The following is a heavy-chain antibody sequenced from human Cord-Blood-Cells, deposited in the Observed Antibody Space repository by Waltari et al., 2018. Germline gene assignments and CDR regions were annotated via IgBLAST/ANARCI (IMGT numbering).Heavy chain of an antibody. D-gene: IGHD6-13*01. CDR1: GGSFSGYY. V-gene: IGHV4-34*01. CDR2: INHRGST. CDR3: ARGRRKYSSSWYAEYFQH. J-gene: IGHJ1*01. Sequence: QVQLQQWGAGLLKPSETLSLTCAVYGGSFSGYYWSWIRQPPGKGLEWIGEINHRGSTNYNPPLKSRVTISVDTSKNQFSLKLSSVTAADTAVYYCARGRRKYSSSWYAEYFQHWGQGTLVTVSS.